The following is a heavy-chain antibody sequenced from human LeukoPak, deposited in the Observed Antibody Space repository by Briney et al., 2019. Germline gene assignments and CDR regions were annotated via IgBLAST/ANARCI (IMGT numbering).Heavy chain of an antibody. CDR2: ISGSGGST. D-gene: IGHD2-15*01. Sequence: GGSLRLSCAASGFTFSSYAMSWVRQAPGKGLEWVSAISGSGGSTYYADSVKGRFTISRDNSKNTLYLQMNSLRAEDTAVYYCAKGGVGSSGGYYYYYYMDVWGKGTTVTVSS. V-gene: IGHV3-23*01. CDR1: GFTFSSYA. J-gene: IGHJ6*03. CDR3: AKGGVGSSGGYYYYYYMDV.